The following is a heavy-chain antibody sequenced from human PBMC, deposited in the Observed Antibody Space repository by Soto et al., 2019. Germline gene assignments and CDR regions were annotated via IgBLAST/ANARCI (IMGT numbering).Heavy chain of an antibody. D-gene: IGHD1-26*01. V-gene: IGHV3-23*01. J-gene: IGHJ2*01. CDR1: GFTFSNYA. CDR3: AKKRESGGYNSWNFDV. Sequence: EVQVLESGGGLVQPGGSLRLSCAASGFTFSNYAMSWVRQAPGKGLEWVSTIHGGGNYKHSTDSVKGRFTISRDKPRNKLYLQMYSLRAEDTGVYYCAKKRESGGYNSWNFDVWGRRTMVTVSS. CDR2: IHGGGNYK.